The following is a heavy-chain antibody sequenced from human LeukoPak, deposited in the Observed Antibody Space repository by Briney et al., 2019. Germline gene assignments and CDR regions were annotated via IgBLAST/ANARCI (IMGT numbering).Heavy chain of an antibody. D-gene: IGHD3-10*01. J-gene: IGHJ4*02. Sequence: ASVKVSCKASGYTFTGYYMHRVRQAPGQGLEWMGWINPNNGGTNYAQKFQGRVTMTRDTSISTAYMELSRLRSDDTAVYYCARVLSGSYVDPFDYWGQGTLVTVSS. V-gene: IGHV1-2*02. CDR1: GYTFTGYY. CDR3: ARVLSGSYVDPFDY. CDR2: INPNNGGT.